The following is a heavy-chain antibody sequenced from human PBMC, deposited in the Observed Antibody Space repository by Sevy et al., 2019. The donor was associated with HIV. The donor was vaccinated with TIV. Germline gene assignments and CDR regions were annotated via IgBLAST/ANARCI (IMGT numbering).Heavy chain of an antibody. CDR2: IYSGGST. Sequence: GGSLRLSWAASGFTVSSNYMSWVRQAPGKGLEWVSVIYSGGSTYYADTVKGRFTISRDNSKNTLYLKMNSLGAEDTAVYYCAREGGAFDYWGQGTLVTVSS. V-gene: IGHV3-53*01. CDR3: AREGGAFDY. J-gene: IGHJ4*02. D-gene: IGHD3-16*01. CDR1: GFTVSSNY.